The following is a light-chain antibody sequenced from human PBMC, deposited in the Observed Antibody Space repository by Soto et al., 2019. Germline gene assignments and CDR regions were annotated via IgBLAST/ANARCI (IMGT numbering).Light chain of an antibody. CDR3: QRYDSYPLS. V-gene: IGKV1-5*03. CDR1: QSISSW. CDR2: KAS. J-gene: IGKJ4*01. Sequence: DIQMTQSPSTLSASVGDRVTVTCRASQSISSWLAWYQQKPGKAPKLLIYKASSLESGVPSSFSGSGSGTEFTLTISSLQPDDFATYYCQRYDSYPLSFGGGTKVEIK.